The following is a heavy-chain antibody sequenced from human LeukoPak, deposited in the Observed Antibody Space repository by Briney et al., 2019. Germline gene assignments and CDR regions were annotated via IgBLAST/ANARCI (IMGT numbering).Heavy chain of an antibody. Sequence: SETLSLTCAVYGGSFSGYYWSWIRQPPGKRLEWIGEINHSGSTNYNPSLKSRVTISVDTSKNQFSLKLSSVTAADTAVYYCASSSPLYYDFWSGYLNAFDIWGQGTMVTVSS. D-gene: IGHD3-3*01. V-gene: IGHV4-34*01. CDR1: GGSFSGYY. CDR3: ASSSPLYYDFWSGYLNAFDI. J-gene: IGHJ3*02. CDR2: INHSGST.